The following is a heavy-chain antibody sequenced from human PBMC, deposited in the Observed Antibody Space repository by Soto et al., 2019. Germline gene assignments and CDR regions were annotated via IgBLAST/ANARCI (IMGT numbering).Heavy chain of an antibody. J-gene: IGHJ6*02. Sequence: VESLKICCQGAGDRCNTYWIGWVRQMPGKGLEWMGIIYPGDSDTRYSPSFQGQVTITADKSISNAYLQWNSLKASDTAMYYCARLTSYYKNYPGMAVWGQGTTVIVFS. D-gene: IGHD3-10*01. CDR2: IYPGDSDT. V-gene: IGHV5-51*01. CDR3: ARLTSYYKNYPGMAV. CDR1: GDRCNTYW.